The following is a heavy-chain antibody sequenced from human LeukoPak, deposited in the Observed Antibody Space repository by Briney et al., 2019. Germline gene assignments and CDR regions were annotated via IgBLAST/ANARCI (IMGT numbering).Heavy chain of an antibody. J-gene: IGHJ6*03. CDR1: GYSENFYG. D-gene: IGHD6-19*01. Sequence: ASVKVSCKTSGYSENFYGITWVRQVAGQGLEWMGWINPNSGGTNYAQKFQGRVTMTRDTSISTAYMELSRPRSDDTAVYYCARESGSGWFLAYYYYYYMDVWGKGTTVTVSS. CDR3: ARESGSGWFLAYYYYYYMDV. CDR2: INPNSGGT. V-gene: IGHV1-2*02.